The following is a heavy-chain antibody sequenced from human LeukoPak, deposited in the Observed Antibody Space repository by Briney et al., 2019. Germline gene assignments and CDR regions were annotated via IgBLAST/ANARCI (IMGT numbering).Heavy chain of an antibody. V-gene: IGHV1-8*01. Sequence: ASVKVSCKASGYTFTSYDINWVRQATGQGLEWMGWMNPNSGNTGYAQKFQGRVTMTRNTSISTAYMELSSLRSEDTAVYYCARAPPYDFWSGYYPDDYWGQGTLVTVSS. CDR2: MNPNSGNT. J-gene: IGHJ4*02. D-gene: IGHD3-3*01. CDR3: ARAPPYDFWSGYYPDDY. CDR1: GYTFTSYD.